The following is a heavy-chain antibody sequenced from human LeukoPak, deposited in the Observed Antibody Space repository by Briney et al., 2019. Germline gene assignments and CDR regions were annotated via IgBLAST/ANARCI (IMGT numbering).Heavy chain of an antibody. CDR1: GFTFDDYA. CDR2: ISWNSGSI. J-gene: IGHJ4*02. V-gene: IGHV3-9*01. CDR3: AKSIVGATFDY. D-gene: IGHD1-26*01. Sequence: PGGSLRLSCAASGFTFDDYAVHWVRQAPGKGLEWVSGISWNSGSIGYADSVKGRFTISRDNAKNSLYLQMNSLRAEDTALYYCAKSIVGATFDYWGQGTLVTVSS.